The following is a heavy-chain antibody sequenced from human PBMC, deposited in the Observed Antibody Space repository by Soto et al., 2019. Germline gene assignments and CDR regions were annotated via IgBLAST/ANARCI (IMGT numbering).Heavy chain of an antibody. V-gene: IGHV1-69*12. CDR2: IIPIFGTV. J-gene: IGHJ2*01. Sequence: QVQLVQSGAEVKKPGSSVKVSCKASGGTFSNYPISWVRQAPGQGLEWMGGIIPIFGTVNYAQKFQGRVTITADESTSTAYMERSSLRSEDTAVYYCARGHHRLLQLWYFDLCGRGTLGTVSS. CDR1: GGTFSNYP. CDR3: ARGHHRLLQLWYFDL. D-gene: IGHD5-12*01.